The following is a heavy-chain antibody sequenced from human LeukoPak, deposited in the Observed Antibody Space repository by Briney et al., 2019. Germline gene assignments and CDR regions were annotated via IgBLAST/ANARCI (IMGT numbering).Heavy chain of an antibody. CDR3: AKDGPREYYDILTGYYTAYYYYYYYMDV. CDR1: GFTFSSYG. D-gene: IGHD3-9*01. Sequence: GGSLRLSCAASGFTFSSYGMSWVRQAPGKGLEWVSAISGSGGSTYYADSVKGRFTISRDNSKNTLYLQMNSLRAEDTAVYYCAKDGPREYYDILTGYYTAYYYYYYYMDVWGKGTTVTVSS. CDR2: ISGSGGST. V-gene: IGHV3-23*01. J-gene: IGHJ6*03.